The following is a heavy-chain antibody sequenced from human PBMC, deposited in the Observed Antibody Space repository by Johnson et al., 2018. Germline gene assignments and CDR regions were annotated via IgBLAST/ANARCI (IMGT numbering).Heavy chain of an antibody. CDR1: RYPFNQFT. V-gene: IGHV1-3*04. J-gene: IGHJ3*01. CDR3: AGPLGATFKDGFGL. D-gene: IGHD3/OR15-3a*01. Sequence: QVQLVEYGAEVKKPGASVRLSCRTSGEAPRYPFNQFTVHWVRQAPGQRPEWMGWINTALNNTKVSEKFEGRLTLTRDTSASIFYVEIRSLMFEETAVYFLAGPLGATFKDGFGLGGRGTTVTVSA. CDR2: INTALNNT.